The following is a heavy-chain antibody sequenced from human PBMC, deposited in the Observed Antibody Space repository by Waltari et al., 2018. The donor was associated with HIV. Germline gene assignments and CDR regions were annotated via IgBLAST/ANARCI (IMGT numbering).Heavy chain of an antibody. CDR2: ISGSGGST. J-gene: IGHJ6*02. D-gene: IGHD2-21*01. CDR3: AKGCGSGYYYYGMDV. CDR1: GFTFSSYA. Sequence: EVQLLESGGGLVQPGGSLRLSCAASGFTFSSYAMSWVRQAPGKGLEWGSAISGSGGSTYYADSVKGRFTISRDNSKNTLYLQMNSLRAEDTAVYYCAKGCGSGYYYYGMDVWGQGTTVTVSS. V-gene: IGHV3-23*01.